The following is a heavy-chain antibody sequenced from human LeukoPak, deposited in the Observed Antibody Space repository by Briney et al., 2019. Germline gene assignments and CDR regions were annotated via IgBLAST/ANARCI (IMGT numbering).Heavy chain of an antibody. J-gene: IGHJ6*03. CDR2: ISISRNYI. D-gene: IGHD3-10*01. V-gene: IGHV3-21*01. CDR1: GFTFSRYS. Sequence: GGSLRLSCADPGFTFSRYSMNWVRQAPGKGLGWVSSISISRNYIYYTHTVRGRFTISRDNANNSLYVQMNSLRAEDTAVYYCARGRSYYGSGSYQGAGEYYYYYYYMDVWGKGTTVTISS. CDR3: ARGRSYYGSGSYQGAGEYYYYYYYMDV.